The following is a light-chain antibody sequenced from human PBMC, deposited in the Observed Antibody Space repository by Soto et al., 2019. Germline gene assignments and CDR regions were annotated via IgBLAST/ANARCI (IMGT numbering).Light chain of an antibody. Sequence: TQFTQSSSSLSASVVDTVNITCRASQGISTFLAWYQQKPGKDPKILIYGASTLQSGVPSRFSGSGSGTDFNLTISRLQTEDFASYYCQQLNSNPWTFGQGTKVDI. CDR2: GAS. J-gene: IGKJ1*01. CDR3: QQLNSNPWT. V-gene: IGKV1-9*01. CDR1: QGISTF.